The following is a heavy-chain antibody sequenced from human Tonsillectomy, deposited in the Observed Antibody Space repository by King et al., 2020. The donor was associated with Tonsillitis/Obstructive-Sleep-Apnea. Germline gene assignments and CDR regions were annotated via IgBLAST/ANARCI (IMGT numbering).Heavy chain of an antibody. V-gene: IGHV3-21*01. J-gene: IGHJ4*02. CDR3: AREGSGYCTGGVCHPGHDY. CDR2: ISSSSSYI. Sequence: VQLVESGGGLVKPGGSLRLSCAASGFTFSSYSMNWVRQAPGKGLEWVSSISSSSSYIYYADSVKGRFTISRDNAKNSLYLQMNSLRAEDTAVYYCAREGSGYCTGGVCHPGHDYWGQGTLVTVSS. D-gene: IGHD2-8*02. CDR1: GFTFSSYS.